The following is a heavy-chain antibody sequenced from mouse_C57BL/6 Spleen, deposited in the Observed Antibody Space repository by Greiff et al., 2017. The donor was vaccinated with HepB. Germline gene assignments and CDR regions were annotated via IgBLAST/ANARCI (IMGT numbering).Heavy chain of an antibody. CDR1: YFAFMASA. V-gene: IGHV1-49*01. CDR3: ASSGDHYRGYAMDY. Sequence: VVRPGSSVKLSCKDSYFAFMASAMHWVKQRPGHGLEWIGSFTMYSDATEYSENFKGKATLTANTSSSTAYMELSSLTSEDSAVYYCASSGDHYRGYAMDYWGQGTSVTVSS. D-gene: IGHD5-5*01. CDR2: FTMYSDAT. J-gene: IGHJ4*01.